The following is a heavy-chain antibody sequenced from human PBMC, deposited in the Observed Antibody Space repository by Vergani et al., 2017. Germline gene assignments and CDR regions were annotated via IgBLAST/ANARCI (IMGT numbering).Heavy chain of an antibody. Sequence: QVQLQQWGGGLLKPSETLSLTCVVNGGSFTSYHWTWIRQSPGEGLEWVGDIEHTGRPDYNPSLKSRLTMSVDKSRNQFSRTLNSVTATDKAIYFCARVNTETNGHLYYYYYMDVWGQGTAVTVS. CDR1: GGSFTSYH. V-gene: IGHV4-34*01. D-gene: IGHD4-11*01. CDR3: ARVNTETNGHLYYYYYMDV. CDR2: IEHTGRP. J-gene: IGHJ6*03.